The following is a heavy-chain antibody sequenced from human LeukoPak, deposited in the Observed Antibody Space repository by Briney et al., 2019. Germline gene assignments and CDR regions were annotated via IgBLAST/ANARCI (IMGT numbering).Heavy chain of an antibody. J-gene: IGHJ6*02. CDR1: GGSISSYY. Sequence: TSSETLSLTCTVSGGSISSYYWSWIRQPPGKGLEWIGYIYYSGSTNYNPSLKSRVTISVDTSKNQFSLKLSSVTAADTAVYYCARGGAYYYGMDVWGQGTTVTVSS. D-gene: IGHD2-15*01. V-gene: IGHV4-59*01. CDR3: ARGGAYYYGMDV. CDR2: IYYSGST.